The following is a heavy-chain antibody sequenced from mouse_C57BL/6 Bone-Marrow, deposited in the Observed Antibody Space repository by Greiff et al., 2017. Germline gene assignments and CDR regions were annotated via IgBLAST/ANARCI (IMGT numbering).Heavy chain of an antibody. J-gene: IGHJ3*01. V-gene: IGHV1-7*01. Sequence: VQLQQSGAELAKPGASVKLSCKASGYTFTSYWMHWVKQRPGQGLEWIGYINPSSGYTKYNQKFKDKATITVDTSSNTAYLQLSSLTSEDTAVYYCTRIAYWGQGTLVTVSA. CDR2: INPSSGYT. CDR3: TRIAY. CDR1: GYTFTSYW.